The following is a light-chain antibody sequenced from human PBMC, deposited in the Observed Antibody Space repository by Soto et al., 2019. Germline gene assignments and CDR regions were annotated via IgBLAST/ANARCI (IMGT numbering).Light chain of an antibody. Sequence: QPVLTQSPSASASLGASVKLTCTLSSGHNNYAIAWHQQQPERGPRYLMNLNSDGSHSKGDGIPDRFSGSSSGAERYLTISSLQSEDEADYYCQTWGTGILVFGGGTKLTVL. J-gene: IGLJ2*01. CDR1: SGHNNYA. V-gene: IGLV4-69*01. CDR3: QTWGTGILV. CDR2: LNSDGSH.